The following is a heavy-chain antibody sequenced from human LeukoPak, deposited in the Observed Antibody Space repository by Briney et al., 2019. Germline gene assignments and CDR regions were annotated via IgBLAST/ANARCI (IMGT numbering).Heavy chain of an antibody. Sequence: GGSLRLSCAASGFTVSHAWMSWVRQAPGKGLEWVGRLKSKTDGGTTDYAAPVKGRFTISRDDSKNTLYLQMNSLKTEDTAVYYCTAPYDFWRGYPTTWGQGTLVTVSS. CDR1: GFTVSHAW. D-gene: IGHD3-3*01. V-gene: IGHV3-15*01. CDR3: TAPYDFWRGYPTT. J-gene: IGHJ5*02. CDR2: LKSKTDGGTT.